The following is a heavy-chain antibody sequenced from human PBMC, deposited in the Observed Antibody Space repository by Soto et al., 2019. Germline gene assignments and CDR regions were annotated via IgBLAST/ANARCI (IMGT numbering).Heavy chain of an antibody. CDR3: AKEVGATVLGRLDH. Sequence: EVQVLEPGGGLEQPGGSLRLSCAASGFTFSSYAMSWVRQAPGKGLEWVSGVSGSGSGNRTYYAGSVKGRFTISRDNSKNTQYLQMNSLRVEDTAVYYCAKEVGATVLGRLDHWGQGTLVTVSS. CDR2: VSGSGSGNRT. CDR1: GFTFSSYA. J-gene: IGHJ4*02. V-gene: IGHV3-23*01. D-gene: IGHD1-26*01.